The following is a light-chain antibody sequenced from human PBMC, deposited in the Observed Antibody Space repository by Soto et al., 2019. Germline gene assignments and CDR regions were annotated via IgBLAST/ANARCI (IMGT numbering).Light chain of an antibody. CDR1: QSVSSN. Sequence: EIVMTQSPATLSVSPGGRGTLACRASQSVSSNLAWYQQKPGQAPRLLIYGASTRATGFPARFSGSGSGTEFTLTINSLQAEDCAVYYCQQYYNWPRTFGQGTRLEIK. V-gene: IGKV3-15*01. J-gene: IGKJ5*01. CDR3: QQYYNWPRT. CDR2: GAS.